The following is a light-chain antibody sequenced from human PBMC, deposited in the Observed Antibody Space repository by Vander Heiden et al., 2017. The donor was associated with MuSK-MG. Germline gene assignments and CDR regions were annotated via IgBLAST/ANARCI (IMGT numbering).Light chain of an antibody. Sequence: EIVMTQSPATLSVSPGERATLSCRASQSISNNLAWYQQRPGQAPSLLIYDASTRATGVPARFSGSGSGTEFTLTISSLQSEDFAVYYCQQFNNSPSFGQGTRLEMK. CDR2: DAS. CDR3: QQFNNSPS. V-gene: IGKV3-15*01. CDR1: QSISNN. J-gene: IGKJ5*01.